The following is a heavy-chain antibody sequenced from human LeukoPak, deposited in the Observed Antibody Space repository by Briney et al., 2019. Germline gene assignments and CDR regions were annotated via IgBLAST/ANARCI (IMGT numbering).Heavy chain of an antibody. V-gene: IGHV1-46*01. Sequence: ASVKVSCKASGYTFTSYYIDWVQQAPGQGLEWMGVINPATTTTTYAQKFQGRVTLTRDMSTSTVYMEMSSLRSEDTAVYYCARYFHDSTGRYDYWGQGTLVTVSS. D-gene: IGHD2-8*02. CDR2: INPATTTT. J-gene: IGHJ4*02. CDR3: ARYFHDSTGRYDY. CDR1: GYTFTSYY.